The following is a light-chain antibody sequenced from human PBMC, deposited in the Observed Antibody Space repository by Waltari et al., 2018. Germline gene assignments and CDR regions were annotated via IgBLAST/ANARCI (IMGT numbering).Light chain of an antibody. V-gene: IGLV4-69*01. CDR2: VNRDGSH. CDR3: QTGGHGTRV. CDR1: SGHSNNI. J-gene: IGLJ3*02. Sequence: QLVLTQSPSASASLGASVKLTCTLDSGHSNNIVAWLQRRPEKGPRYLMKVNRDGSHTKGDDIPVRSSGSSSGPARSLPLASLPSEDEADYYCQTGGHGTRVFGGGTKLTVV.